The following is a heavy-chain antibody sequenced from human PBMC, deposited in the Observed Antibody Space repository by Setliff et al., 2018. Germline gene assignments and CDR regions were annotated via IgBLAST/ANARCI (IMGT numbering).Heavy chain of an antibody. CDR1: GSTFSSYA. V-gene: IGHV3-23*01. J-gene: IGHJ3*02. D-gene: IGHD7-27*01. CDR3: ARDFHLGIGDGFDI. CDR2: ISGYGSRT. Sequence: GSLRLSCAASGSTFSSYAMTWVRQAPGKGLEWVSGISGYGSRTYYADSVKGRSTISRDNSQNTMYLQMNSLRAEDTAMYYCARDFHLGIGDGFDIWGQGTMVTVSS.